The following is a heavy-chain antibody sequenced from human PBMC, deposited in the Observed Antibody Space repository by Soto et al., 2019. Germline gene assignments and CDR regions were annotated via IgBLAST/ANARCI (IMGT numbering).Heavy chain of an antibody. Sequence: PSETLSLTCAVCGGSFSCYYWIWIRQPPGKGLEWIGEINHSGSTNYNPSLKSRVTISVDTSKNQFSLKLSSVTAADTAVYYCARGVPYYYDSSGYYYFDYWGQGTLVTVSS. CDR1: GGSFSCYY. J-gene: IGHJ4*02. CDR3: ARGVPYYYDSSGYYYFDY. V-gene: IGHV4-34*01. D-gene: IGHD3-22*01. CDR2: INHSGST.